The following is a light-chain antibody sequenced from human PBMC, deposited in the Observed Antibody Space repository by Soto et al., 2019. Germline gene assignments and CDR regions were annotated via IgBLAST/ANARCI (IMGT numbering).Light chain of an antibody. CDR1: QSVNSN. V-gene: IGKV3-20*01. J-gene: IGKJ2*01. CDR2: GAS. Sequence: EVVLTQSPATLSVSPGERAALSCRASQSVNSNLAWYQQKPGQAPRLLIYGASTRASDIEGRFSGSGSGTDFTLTISRLEPEDFAVYYCQHYVNSPPYTFGQGTKVDIK. CDR3: QHYVNSPPYT.